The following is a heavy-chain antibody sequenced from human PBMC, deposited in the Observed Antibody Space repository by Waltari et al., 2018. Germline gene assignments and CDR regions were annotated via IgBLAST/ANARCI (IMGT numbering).Heavy chain of an antibody. CDR2: ISGRGDST. V-gene: IGHV3-23*01. CDR3: ARGSYYCSGGACHSGLDS. Sequence: EVQLLESGGGSVQPGGSLRLSCTASGFTFSNYAMHWVRQVPGKGREWLSVISGRGDSTYYAESVKGRFTISRDNSKNTLYLQRNILRAEDTAVYYCARGSYYCSGGACHSGLDSWGQGTLVTVSS. CDR1: GFTFSNYA. D-gene: IGHD2-15*01. J-gene: IGHJ4*02.